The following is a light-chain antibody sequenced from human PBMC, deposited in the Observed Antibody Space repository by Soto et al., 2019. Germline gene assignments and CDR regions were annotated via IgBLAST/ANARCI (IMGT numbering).Light chain of an antibody. V-gene: IGKV3D-15*01. J-gene: IGKJ2*01. CDR1: QSVSFN. Sequence: EIVMTQSPATLSVSPGERATLSCRASQSVSFNLAWYQQKPGQAPRLLIYGALTRATGIPARFSGSGSGTEFTLAISSLESEDVAVYYCQQYNNWPPMYTFGQGTKVQIK. CDR3: QQYNNWPPMYT. CDR2: GAL.